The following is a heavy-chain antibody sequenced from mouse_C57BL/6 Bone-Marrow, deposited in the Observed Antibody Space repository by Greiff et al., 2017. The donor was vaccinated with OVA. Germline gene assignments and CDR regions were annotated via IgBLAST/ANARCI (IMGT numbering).Heavy chain of an antibody. Sequence: VQPQQPGAELVKPGASVKLSCKASGYTFTSYWMQWVKQRPGQGLEWIGEIDPSDSYTNYNQKFKGKATLTVDTSSSTAYMQLSSLTSEDSAVYYCAREGGNYYFDYWGQGTTLTVSS. D-gene: IGHD2-1*01. CDR1: GYTFTSYW. V-gene: IGHV1-50*01. J-gene: IGHJ2*01. CDR2: IDPSDSYT. CDR3: AREGGNYYFDY.